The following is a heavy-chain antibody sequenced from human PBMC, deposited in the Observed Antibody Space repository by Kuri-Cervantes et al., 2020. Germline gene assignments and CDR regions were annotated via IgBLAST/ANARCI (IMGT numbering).Heavy chain of an antibody. CDR2: IKQDGSEK. Sequence: GGSLRLSCAASGFTFSNAWMSWVRQAPGKGLEWVANIKQDGSEKDYVDSVKGRFTISRDNAKNSLYLQMNSLRAEDTAVYYCARESKGFRYWGQGPLVTVSS. V-gene: IGHV3-7*01. D-gene: IGHD4-11*01. CDR1: GFTFSNAW. J-gene: IGHJ4*02. CDR3: ARESKGFRY.